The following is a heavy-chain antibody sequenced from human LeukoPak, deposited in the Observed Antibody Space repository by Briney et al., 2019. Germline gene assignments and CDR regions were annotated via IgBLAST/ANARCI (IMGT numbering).Heavy chain of an antibody. J-gene: IGHJ4*02. D-gene: IGHD3-10*01. CDR1: GFTFSSYW. V-gene: IGHV3-11*04. Sequence: GGSLRLSCAASGFTFSSYWMSWIRQAPGKGLEWVSYISNSGSTIYYADSVKGRLTISRDNAKNSLYLQMNSLRAEDTAVYYCARGGSRGFDYWGQGTLVTVSS. CDR2: ISNSGSTI. CDR3: ARGGSRGFDY.